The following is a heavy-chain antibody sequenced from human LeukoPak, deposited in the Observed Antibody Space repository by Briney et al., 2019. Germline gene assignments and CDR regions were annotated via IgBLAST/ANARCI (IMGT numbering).Heavy chain of an antibody. CDR2: IYYSGST. CDR3: ARQATMIVVW. Sequence: SETLSLTCTVSGGSISSSSYYWGWIRQPPGKGLEWIGSIYYSGSTYYNPSLKSQVTISVDTSKNQFSLKLSSVTAADTAVYYCARQATMIVVWWGQGTLVTVSS. D-gene: IGHD3-22*01. V-gene: IGHV4-39*01. CDR1: GGSISSSSYY. J-gene: IGHJ4*02.